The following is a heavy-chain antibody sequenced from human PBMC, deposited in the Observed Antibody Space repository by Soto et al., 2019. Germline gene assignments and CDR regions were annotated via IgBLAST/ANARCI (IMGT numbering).Heavy chain of an antibody. V-gene: IGHV4-61*01. CDR1: GGSVSSGSYY. D-gene: IGHD3-3*01. CDR2: IYYSGST. CDR3: ARGGFNAGDFWSGYPYYYYYYGMDV. J-gene: IGHJ6*02. Sequence: SETLSLTCTVSGGSVSSGSYYWSWIRQPPGKGLEWIGYIYYSGSTNYNPSLKSRVTISVDTSKNQFSLKLSSVTAADTAVYYCARGGFNAGDFWSGYPYYYYYYGMDVWGQGTTVTVSS.